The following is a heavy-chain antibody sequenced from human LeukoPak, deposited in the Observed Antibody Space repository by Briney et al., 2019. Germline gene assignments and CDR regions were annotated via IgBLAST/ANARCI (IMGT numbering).Heavy chain of an antibody. J-gene: IGHJ4*02. Sequence: KASETLSLTCAVYGGSFSGYYWSWIRQPPGKGLEWIGEINHSGSTNYNPSLKSRVTISVDTSKNQFSLKPSSVTAADTAVYYCARLPYYYDSSGYYGGHYFDYWGQGTLVTVSS. V-gene: IGHV4-34*01. CDR2: INHSGST. D-gene: IGHD3-22*01. CDR3: ARLPYYYDSSGYYGGHYFDY. CDR1: GGSFSGYY.